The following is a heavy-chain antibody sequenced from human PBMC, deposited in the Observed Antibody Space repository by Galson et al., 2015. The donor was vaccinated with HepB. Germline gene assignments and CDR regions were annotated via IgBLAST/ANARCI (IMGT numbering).Heavy chain of an antibody. CDR1: GFTFNTYA. V-gene: IGHV3-23*01. CDR3: GSGPTRYTGWYRGLPKFFQH. D-gene: IGHD6-19*01. J-gene: IGHJ1*01. CDR2: ISGTGDNT. Sequence: SLRLSCAASGFTFNTYAMSWVRQAPGKGLEWVSAISGTGDNTYYADSVKGRFTISGDNARNTLHLQMNSLRAEDTAVYYCGSGPTRYTGWYRGLPKFFQHWGQGTLITVSS.